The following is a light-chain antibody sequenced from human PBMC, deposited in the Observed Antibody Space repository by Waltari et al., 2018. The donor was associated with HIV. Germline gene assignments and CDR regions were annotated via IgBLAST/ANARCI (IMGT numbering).Light chain of an antibody. CDR3: CSYTKLTTHYVL. J-gene: IGLJ2*01. CDR2: DVS. V-gene: IGLV2-14*03. Sequence: QSALTQPASVSGSPGQSITISCNGTTTDIGGYNYVSWYQRHPDKAPKLIIFDVSNRPSGISSRFSGSKSGNTASLTISGLQAEDEADYYCCSYTKLTTHYVLFGGGTKLTVL. CDR1: TTDIGGYNY.